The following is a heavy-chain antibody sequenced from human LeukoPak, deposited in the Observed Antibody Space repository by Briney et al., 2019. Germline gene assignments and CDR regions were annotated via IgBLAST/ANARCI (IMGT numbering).Heavy chain of an antibody. CDR1: GGSFSGYY. Sequence: SETLSLTCAVYGGSFSGYYWSWIRQPPGKGLEWIGEINHSGSTNYNPSLKSRVTISVDTSKNQFSLKLSSVTAADTAVYYCARRESMYYDSLTGYYKSNWFDPWGQGTLVTVSS. D-gene: IGHD3-9*01. CDR2: INHSGST. CDR3: ARRESMYYDSLTGYYKSNWFDP. J-gene: IGHJ5*02. V-gene: IGHV4-34*01.